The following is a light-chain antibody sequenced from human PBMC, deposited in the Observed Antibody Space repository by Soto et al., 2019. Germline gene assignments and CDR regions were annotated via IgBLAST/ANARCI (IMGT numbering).Light chain of an antibody. CDR3: QQYDRSPPVT. CDR2: DAS. Sequence: MVMTQSPATLSVSPGERATLSCRASQSVSSKLAWYQQKPGQAPRLLIYDASTRATGIPERFSGSGSGTDFTLTISRLEPEDFAVYYCQQYDRSPPVTFGQGTRLEIK. J-gene: IGKJ5*01. CDR1: QSVSSK. V-gene: IGKV3-20*01.